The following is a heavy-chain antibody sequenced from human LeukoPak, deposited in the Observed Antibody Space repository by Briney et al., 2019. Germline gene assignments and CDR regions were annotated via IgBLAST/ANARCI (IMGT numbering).Heavy chain of an antibody. V-gene: IGHV3-15*01. CDR3: SPFMSGSYSIYYYYGMDV. Sequence: GGSLRLSCTASGFTFSNAWMSWVRQAPGTGLEWVGRIKSITDGGTTDYAAPVKGRFTISRDDSKNTLYLQMDSLKTEDTAVYYCSPFMSGSYSIYYYYGMDVWGQGTTVTVSS. D-gene: IGHD1-26*01. CDR2: IKSITDGGTT. CDR1: GFTFSNAW. J-gene: IGHJ6*02.